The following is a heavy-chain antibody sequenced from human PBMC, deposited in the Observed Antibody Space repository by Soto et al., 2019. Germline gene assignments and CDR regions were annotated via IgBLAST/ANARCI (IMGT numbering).Heavy chain of an antibody. D-gene: IGHD2-21*01. CDR1: GDSVSGNSAA. CDR2: TYYRSKWYN. V-gene: IGHV6-1*01. Sequence: SQTLSLTCAISGDSVSGNSAAWNWIRQSPSRGLEWLGRTYYRSKWYNDYAVSVKSRITVTPDTSKNQFSLHLNSVTPEDTAVYYCAREFPYSGRSDSYYEYSGKGDMVPVSS. CDR3: AREFPYSGRSDSYYEY. J-gene: IGHJ4*03.